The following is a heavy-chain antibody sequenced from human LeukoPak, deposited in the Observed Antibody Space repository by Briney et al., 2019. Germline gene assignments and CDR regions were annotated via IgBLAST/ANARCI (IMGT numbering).Heavy chain of an antibody. J-gene: IGHJ4*02. CDR3: ARDAGWGYYDH. CDR2: IDKHGSGK. V-gene: IGHV3-7*01. Sequence: AGGSLRLSCVASGFTFSISWVTWVRQAPGKGLEWVANIDKHGSGKYYVDSVRGRFAISRDYASNSVFLQMDSLRAEDTSVYYCARDAGWGYYDHWGQGTPVTVSS. CDR1: GFTFSISW. D-gene: IGHD1-26*01.